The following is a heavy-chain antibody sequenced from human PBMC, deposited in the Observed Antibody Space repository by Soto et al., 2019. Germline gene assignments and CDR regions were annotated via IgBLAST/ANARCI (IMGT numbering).Heavy chain of an antibody. CDR3: ARAGTMIDY. CDR2: VNHSGST. D-gene: IGHD3-22*01. Sequence: PSETLSLTCAVYGGSFSGYFWNWIRQTPGKGLEWIGKVNHSGSTNYNPSLKSRVTISVDTSKNQFSLKLSSVTAADTAVYYCARAGTMIDYWGQGTLVTVSS. J-gene: IGHJ4*02. V-gene: IGHV4-34*01. CDR1: GGSFSGYF.